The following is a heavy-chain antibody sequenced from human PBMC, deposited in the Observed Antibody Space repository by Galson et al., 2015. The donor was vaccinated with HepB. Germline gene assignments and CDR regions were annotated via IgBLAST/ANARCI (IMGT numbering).Heavy chain of an antibody. D-gene: IGHD6-19*01. CDR1: RFSFSDYA. CDR2: ISYDGSNK. J-gene: IGHJ4*02. CDR3: GRGGLRAVAGTKGDY. Sequence: SLRLSCAASRFSFSDYAMYWVCQAPGKGLEWVAVISYDGSNKYYGDLVKGRFTISRDNSKNTLYLQMNSLRNEDTAVYYCGRGGLRAVAGTKGDYWGQGTLVTVSS. V-gene: IGHV3-30*04.